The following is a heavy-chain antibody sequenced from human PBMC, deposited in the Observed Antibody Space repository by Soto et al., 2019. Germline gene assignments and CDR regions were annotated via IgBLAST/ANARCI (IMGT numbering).Heavy chain of an antibody. CDR2: ISYDGSNK. CDR1: GFTFSSYA. Sequence: GGSLRLSCAASGFTFSSYAMHWVRQAPGKGLEWVAVISYDGSNKYYADSVKGRFTISRDNSKNTLYLQVNSLRAEDTAVYYCARVRITMVRGVMDYWGQGTLVTVSS. D-gene: IGHD3-10*01. CDR3: ARVRITMVRGVMDY. J-gene: IGHJ4*02. V-gene: IGHV3-30-3*01.